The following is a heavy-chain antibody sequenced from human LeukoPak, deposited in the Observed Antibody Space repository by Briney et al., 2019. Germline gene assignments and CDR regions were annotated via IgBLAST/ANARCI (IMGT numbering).Heavy chain of an antibody. V-gene: IGHV1-69*04. J-gene: IGHJ4*02. CDR3: ARAPSGYYSKPDY. CDR1: GGTFSSYA. Sequence: ASVKVSCKASGGTFSSYAISWVRQAPGQGLGWMGRIIPILGIANYAQKFQGRVTITADKSTSTAYMELSSLRSEDTAVYYCARAPSGYYSKPDYWGQGTLVTVSS. CDR2: IIPILGIA. D-gene: IGHD3-22*01.